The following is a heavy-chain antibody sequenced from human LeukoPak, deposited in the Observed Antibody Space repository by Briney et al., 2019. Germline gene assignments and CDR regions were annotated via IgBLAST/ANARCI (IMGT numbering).Heavy chain of an antibody. CDR2: ISGSGGST. J-gene: IGHJ6*03. CDR1: GLTFSSYA. Sequence: GGSLRLSCAASGLTFSSYAMSWVRQAPGKGLEWVSAISGSGGSTYYADSVKGRFTISRDNSKNTLYLQMNSLRAEDTAVYYCAKGGYSIAAYYYYYYMDVWGKGTTVSVSS. D-gene: IGHD6-25*01. CDR3: AKGGYSIAAYYYYYYMDV. V-gene: IGHV3-23*01.